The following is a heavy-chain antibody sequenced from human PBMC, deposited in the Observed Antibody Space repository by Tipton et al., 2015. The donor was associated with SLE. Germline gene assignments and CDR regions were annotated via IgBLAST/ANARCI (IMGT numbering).Heavy chain of an antibody. D-gene: IGHD5-18*01. V-gene: IGHV3-23*01. CDR2: VSGSGGST. CDR1: GFTFRNYA. J-gene: IGHJ3*02. CDR3: AKGSIQLWGDAFDI. Sequence: SLRLSCAASGFTFRNYAMTWVRQAPGKGLEWVSAVSGSGGSTYYADSVKGRFTISRDNSKNTLYLQMNSLRAEDTAVYFCAKGSIQLWGDAFDIWGQGTVVTVSS.